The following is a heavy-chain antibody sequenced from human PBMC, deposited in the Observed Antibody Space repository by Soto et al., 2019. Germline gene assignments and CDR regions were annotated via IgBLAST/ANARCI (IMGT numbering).Heavy chain of an antibody. D-gene: IGHD4-17*01. V-gene: IGHV1-18*01. CDR1: GYTFTEYG. Sequence: QVQLVQSGGEVTQPGASVKVSCKTSGYTFTEYGISWFRQAPGQGLEWMGWISPYNGKTNYIQEFQDRVTITTDTSSTTVYMDLRTLKSDDTAIYFCARADYGDTKIYSFDHWGQGTLVTVSS. CDR3: ARADYGDTKIYSFDH. CDR2: ISPYNGKT. J-gene: IGHJ4*02.